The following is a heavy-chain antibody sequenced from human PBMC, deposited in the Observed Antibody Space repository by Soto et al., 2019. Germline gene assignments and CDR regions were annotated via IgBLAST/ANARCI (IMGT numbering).Heavy chain of an antibody. J-gene: IGHJ6*03. V-gene: IGHV4-39*01. CDR1: GGSISTRSYY. CDR3: ASHYYN. CDR2: IYYSGST. Sequence: PPETLPLTCTVSGGSISTRSYYWGWIRQPPGKELEWIGSIYYSGSTYFNPSFRGRIALSVDTSNNQFSLTLSSVTAPDTAVYYCASHYYN.